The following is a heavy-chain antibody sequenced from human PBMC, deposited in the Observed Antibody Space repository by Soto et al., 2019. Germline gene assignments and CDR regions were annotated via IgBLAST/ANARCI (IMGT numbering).Heavy chain of an antibody. J-gene: IGHJ4*02. V-gene: IGHV4-4*02. D-gene: IGHD5-18*01. CDR1: GGSISSSYW. Sequence: QVQLQESGPGLVKPSGTLSLTCAVSGGSISSSYWWSWVRQPPGKGLEWIGEISHSGTTNYNPSLKSRVTISVDKSKNQISLNLSSVTAADTAVYYCATSNIYIYGTRGDQWGQGTLVTVSS. CDR2: ISHSGTT. CDR3: ATSNIYIYGTRGDQ.